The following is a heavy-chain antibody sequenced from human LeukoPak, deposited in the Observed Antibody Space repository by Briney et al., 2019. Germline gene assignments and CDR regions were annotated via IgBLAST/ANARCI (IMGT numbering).Heavy chain of an antibody. V-gene: IGHV3-30*02. J-gene: IGHJ4*02. D-gene: IGHD6-6*01. CDR3: AKDQGGSSFDY. Sequence: GGSLRLSCAASGFSLSSYWMSWVRQAPGKGLEWVAFIRYDGSNKYYADSVKGRFTISRDNSKNTLYMQTNSLRAEDTAVYYCAKDQGGSSFDYWGQGTLVTVSS. CDR2: IRYDGSNK. CDR1: GFSLSSYW.